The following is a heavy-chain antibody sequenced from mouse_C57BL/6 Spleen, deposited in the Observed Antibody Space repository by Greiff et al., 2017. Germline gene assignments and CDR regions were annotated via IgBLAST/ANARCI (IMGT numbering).Heavy chain of an antibody. J-gene: IGHJ3*01. CDR1: GYTFTDYN. CDR3: ASYGNLAY. D-gene: IGHD2-1*01. Sequence: EVKLVESGPELVKPGASVKIPCKASGYTFTDYNMDWVKQSHGKSLEWIGDINPNNGGTIYNQKFKGKATLTVDKSSSTAYMELRSLTSEDTAVYYCASYGNLAYWGQGTLGTVSA. CDR2: INPNNGGT. V-gene: IGHV1-18*01.